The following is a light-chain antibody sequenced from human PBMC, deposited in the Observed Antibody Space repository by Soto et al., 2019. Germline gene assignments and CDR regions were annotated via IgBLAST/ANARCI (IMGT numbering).Light chain of an antibody. J-gene: IGKJ3*01. CDR3: QQYGSSLFT. Sequence: EIELTQSPGTLSLSPGERATLSCRASQCVSSSYLAWYQQKPGQAPRLLIYAASSRATGIPDRFSGSGSGTDFTLTISRLEPEDFAVYYCQQYGSSLFTFGPGTKVDIK. CDR2: AAS. V-gene: IGKV3-20*01. CDR1: QCVSSSY.